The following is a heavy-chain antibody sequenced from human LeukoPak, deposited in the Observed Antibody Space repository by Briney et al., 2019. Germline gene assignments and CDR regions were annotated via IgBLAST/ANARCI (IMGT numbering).Heavy chain of an antibody. CDR2: LQNDGSEK. CDR1: GFSFSTSG. V-gene: IGHV3-33*05. CDR3: ARESSRMAIGTLDF. J-gene: IGHJ4*02. D-gene: IGHD2-8*01. Sequence: GRSLRLSCAPSGFSFSTSGVHWVRQAPGKGLEWVGFLQNDGSEKYFADSVRGRFTISRDNSKNTLYLQMNSLRAEDTAVYYCARESSRMAIGTLDFWGQGTLVTVSS.